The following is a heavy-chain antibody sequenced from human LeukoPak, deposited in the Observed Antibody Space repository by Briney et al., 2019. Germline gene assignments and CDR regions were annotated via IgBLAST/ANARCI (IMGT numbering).Heavy chain of an antibody. J-gene: IGHJ5*02. CDR3: ARATIVVVPAAMLRSWFDP. CDR2: MNPNSGNT. V-gene: IGHV1-8*01. D-gene: IGHD2-2*01. Sequence: ASVKVSCKASGYTFTSYDINWVRQATGQGLEWMGWMNPNSGNTGYAQKFQGRVTMTRNTSISTAYMELSRLRSDDTAVYYCARATIVVVPAAMLRSWFDPWGQGTLVTVSS. CDR1: GYTFTSYD.